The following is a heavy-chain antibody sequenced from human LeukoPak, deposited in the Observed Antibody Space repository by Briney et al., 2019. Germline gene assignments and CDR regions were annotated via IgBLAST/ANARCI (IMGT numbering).Heavy chain of an antibody. CDR1: GYTLTELS. Sequence: ASVKVSYKVSGYTLTELSMHWVRQAPGKGLEWMGGFDPEDGETIYAQKFQGRVTMTEDTSTDTAYMELSSLRSEDTAVYYCATVGGRTGSGSYYGWFDPWGQGTLVTVSS. J-gene: IGHJ5*02. D-gene: IGHD3-10*01. CDR2: FDPEDGET. CDR3: ATVGGRTGSGSYYGWFDP. V-gene: IGHV1-24*01.